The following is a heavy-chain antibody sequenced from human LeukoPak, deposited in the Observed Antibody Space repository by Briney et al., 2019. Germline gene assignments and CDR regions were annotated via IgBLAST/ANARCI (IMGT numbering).Heavy chain of an antibody. V-gene: IGHV4-59*01. Sequence: SETLSLTCTVSGGSISSYYWSWIRQPPGKGLEWIGYIYYSGSTNYNPSLKSRVTISVDTSKNQFSLKLSSVTAADTAVYYCARQDYYGSVGYWGQGTLVTVSS. D-gene: IGHD3-10*01. CDR1: GGSISSYY. CDR2: IYYSGST. J-gene: IGHJ4*02. CDR3: ARQDYYGSVGY.